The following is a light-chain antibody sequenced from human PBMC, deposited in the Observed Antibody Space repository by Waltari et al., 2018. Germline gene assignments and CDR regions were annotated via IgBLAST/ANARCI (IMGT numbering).Light chain of an antibody. CDR2: DAS. CDR1: QSVSTF. V-gene: IGKV3-11*01. J-gene: IGKJ4*01. CDR3: QQRSNWPLT. Sequence: EIVLTQSQATLSLSPGERATLPCRASQSVSTFLAWYQQKPGQAPRLLIYDASNRATGIPARFSGSGSGTDFTLTISSLDPEDFAVYFCQQRSNWPLTFGGGTKVEIK.